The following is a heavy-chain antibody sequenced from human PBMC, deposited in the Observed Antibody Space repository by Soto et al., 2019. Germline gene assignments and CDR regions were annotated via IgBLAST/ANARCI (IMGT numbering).Heavy chain of an antibody. J-gene: IGHJ4*02. CDR2: ILWDDEK. V-gene: IGHV2-5*02. D-gene: IGHD6-6*01. Sequence: SGPTLVNPTQTLTLTCTFSGFSLRTSGVGVGWIRQPPGQALEWLALILWDDEKRYSPSLKSRLTITKDASKNQVVLTMTNMDPVDTATYYCARIRPDSSSSLFDYWGQGTLVTVSS. CDR1: GFSLRTSGVG. CDR3: ARIRPDSSSSLFDY.